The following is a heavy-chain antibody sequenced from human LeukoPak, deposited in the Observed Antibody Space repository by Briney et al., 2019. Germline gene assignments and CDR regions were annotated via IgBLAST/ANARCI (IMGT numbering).Heavy chain of an antibody. Sequence: AGGSLRLSCAASGFTFSSYGMHWVRQAPGKGLEWVAFIRYDGSNKYYADSVKGRFTISRDNSKNTLYLQMNSLRAEDTAVYYCAKDSSFVVGFGGYDRDTDAFHIWGQGTMVTVSS. D-gene: IGHD5-12*01. V-gene: IGHV3-30*02. CDR1: GFTFSSYG. J-gene: IGHJ3*02. CDR3: AKDSSFVVGFGGYDRDTDAFHI. CDR2: IRYDGSNK.